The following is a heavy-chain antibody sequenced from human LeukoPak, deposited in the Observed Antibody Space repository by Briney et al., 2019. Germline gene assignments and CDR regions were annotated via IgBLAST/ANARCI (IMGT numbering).Heavy chain of an antibody. D-gene: IGHD3-16*01. V-gene: IGHV4-34*12. CDR1: GGSFSGFY. CDR3: ARLNPGYVTAPHDS. J-gene: IGHJ5*01. CDR2: IIHTGKT. Sequence: SETLSLTCAVNGGSFSGFYWTWIRQSPGGGLEWIGEIIHTGKTNYKPSLSGRVTVSLDTSKHQFSLKLSSVTAADTAVYYCARLNPGYVTAPHDSWGQGMLVIVSS.